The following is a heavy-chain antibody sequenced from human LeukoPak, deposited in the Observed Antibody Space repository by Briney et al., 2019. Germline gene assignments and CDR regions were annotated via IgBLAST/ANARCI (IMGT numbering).Heavy chain of an antibody. CDR3: ARGRYSSGP. CDR2: IYYIGST. CDR1: GASFSSYS. J-gene: IGHJ5*02. Sequence: SETLSLTCTVSGASFSSYSWSWIRPPPGKGLEWIGDIYYIGSTNYNPSLESRVTISIDTSKSQFSLKLSSVTAADTAVYYCARGRYSSGPWGQGTLVTVSS. D-gene: IGHD6-19*01. V-gene: IGHV4-59*01.